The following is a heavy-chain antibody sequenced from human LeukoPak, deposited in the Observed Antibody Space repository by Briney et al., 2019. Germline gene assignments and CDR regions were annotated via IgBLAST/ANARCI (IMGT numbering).Heavy chain of an antibody. Sequence: GGSLRLSCAASGFSFDDYAMSWVRQAPGKGLEWVSAISGSGGSTYYADSVKGRFTISRDNSKNTLYLQMNSLRAEDTAVYYCAKDADIVVVVAARVYFDYRGQGTLVTVSS. CDR3: AKDADIVVVVAARVYFDY. CDR2: ISGSGGST. V-gene: IGHV3-23*01. CDR1: GFSFDDYA. D-gene: IGHD2-15*01. J-gene: IGHJ4*02.